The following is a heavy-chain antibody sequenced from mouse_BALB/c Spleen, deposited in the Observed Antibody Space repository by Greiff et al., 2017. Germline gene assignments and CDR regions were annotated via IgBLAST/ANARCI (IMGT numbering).Heavy chain of an antibody. CDR3: ARDSSGYRYYFDY. V-gene: IGHV5-6-3*01. D-gene: IGHD3-1*01. CDR1: GFTFSSYG. Sequence: EVQRVESGGGLVQPGGSLKLSCAASGFTFSSYGMSWVRQTPDKRLELVATINSNGGSTYYPDSVKGRFTISRDNSKNTLYLQMSSLKSEDTAMYYCARDSSGYRYYFDYWGQGTTLTVSS. J-gene: IGHJ2*01. CDR2: INSNGGST.